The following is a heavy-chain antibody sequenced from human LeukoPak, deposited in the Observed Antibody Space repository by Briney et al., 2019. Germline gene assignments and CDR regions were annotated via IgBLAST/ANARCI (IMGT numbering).Heavy chain of an antibody. V-gene: IGHV1-8*01. CDR2: MNPNSGNT. D-gene: IGHD2-2*01. CDR1: GYTFTSYD. Sequence: ASVKVSCKASGYTFTSYDINWARQATGQGLEWMGWMNPNSGNTGYAQKFQGRVTMTRNTSISTAYMELSSLRSEDTAVYYCARLPSVVVPAAIQRYHYGMDVWGQGTTVTVSS. J-gene: IGHJ6*02. CDR3: ARLPSVVVPAAIQRYHYGMDV.